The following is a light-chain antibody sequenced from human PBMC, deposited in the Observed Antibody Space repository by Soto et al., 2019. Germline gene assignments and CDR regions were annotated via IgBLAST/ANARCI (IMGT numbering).Light chain of an antibody. CDR1: HNIERW. CDR2: DAS. CDR3: HQFAISTA. V-gene: IGKV1-5*01. Sequence: IQMTQSPSTLSASVGDRVTITCRASHNIERWMAWYQQKPGKAPSLLIFDASTLHSGVPSRFSGSGSGTDFTLTISSLQPDDFATYYRHQFAISTAFGQGTKGDIK. J-gene: IGKJ1*01.